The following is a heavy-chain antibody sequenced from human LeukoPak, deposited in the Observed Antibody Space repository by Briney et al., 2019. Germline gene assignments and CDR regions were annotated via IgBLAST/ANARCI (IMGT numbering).Heavy chain of an antibody. CDR2: IYYSGST. Sequence: SETLSLTCTVSGGAISSSSYYWDWIRQPPGKGLEWIGSIYYSGSTYYNPSLKSRVTISVDTSKNQFSLKLSSVTAADTAVYYCARATPGIAVAFDYWGQGTLVTVSS. V-gene: IGHV4-39*07. J-gene: IGHJ4*02. CDR3: ARATPGIAVAFDY. D-gene: IGHD6-19*01. CDR1: GGAISSSSYY.